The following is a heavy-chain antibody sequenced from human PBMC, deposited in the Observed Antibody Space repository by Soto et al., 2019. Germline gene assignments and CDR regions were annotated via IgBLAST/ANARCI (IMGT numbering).Heavy chain of an antibody. Sequence: SVKVSFNASGGTFSSYAISLVRQAPGQGLEWMGGIIPIFGTANYAQKFQGRVTTTADESTSTAYMELSSLRSADTAVYYCAITTKGIVVVTLFDYWGQGTLVTVSS. V-gene: IGHV1-69*01. CDR1: GGTFSSYA. J-gene: IGHJ4*02. D-gene: IGHD3-22*01. CDR3: AITTKGIVVVTLFDY. CDR2: IIPIFGTA.